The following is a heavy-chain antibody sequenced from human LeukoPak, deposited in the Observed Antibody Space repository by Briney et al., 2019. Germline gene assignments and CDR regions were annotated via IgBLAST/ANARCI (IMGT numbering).Heavy chain of an antibody. V-gene: IGHV1-46*01. D-gene: IGHD3-16*01. CDR3: ARDLGVNRALDAFDI. CDR1: GHTFTSYH. Sequence: RASVKVSCKASGHTFTSYHMHWVRQAPGQGLEWMGIINPSGGTTNYAQKFQGRVTMTRDMSTSTVYMELSSLRSEDTAVYYCARDLGVNRALDAFDIWGQGTMVTVSS. CDR2: INPSGGTT. J-gene: IGHJ3*02.